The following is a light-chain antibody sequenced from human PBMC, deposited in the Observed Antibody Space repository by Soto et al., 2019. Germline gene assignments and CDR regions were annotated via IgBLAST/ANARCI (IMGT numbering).Light chain of an antibody. CDR3: SSYTSSSTLGYV. CDR1: SGDVGGYNY. Sequence: QSALTQPASVSGSPGQSITISCTGTSGDVGGYNYVSWYQHHPGKAPKLMIYEVSNRPSGVSNRFSGSKSGNTASLIISGLQAEDEGDYYCSSYTSSSTLGYVFGTGTKVTVL. J-gene: IGLJ1*01. CDR2: EVS. V-gene: IGLV2-14*01.